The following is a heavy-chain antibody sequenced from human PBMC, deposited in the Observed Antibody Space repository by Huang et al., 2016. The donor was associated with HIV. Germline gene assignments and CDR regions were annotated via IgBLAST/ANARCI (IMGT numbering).Heavy chain of an antibody. J-gene: IGHJ4*02. V-gene: IGHV3-30*18. CDR3: AKGGSAAAVLDF. CDR2: IADDGKTK. Sequence: QVQLVESGGGVVQPGRSLRISCAASGFTFSSYGMHWVRQGPGKGLEGVAVIADDGKTKYYADYGKGRFSISRDNSKTTVYLQLNSLRLEDTAVYYCAKGGSAAAVLDFWGQGTLVTVSS. D-gene: IGHD6-13*01. CDR1: GFTFSSYG.